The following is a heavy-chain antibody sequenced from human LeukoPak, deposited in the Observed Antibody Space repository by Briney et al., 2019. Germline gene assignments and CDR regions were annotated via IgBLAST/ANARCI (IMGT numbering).Heavy chain of an antibody. CDR1: GYSFTSYW. J-gene: IGHJ4*02. D-gene: IGHD2-2*02. V-gene: IGHV5-51*01. CDR3: ARGGYCSSTSCYTLPFDY. CDR2: IYPGDSDT. Sequence: GESLKISCRGSGYSFTSYWIGWVRQMPGKGLEWLGIIYPGDSDTRYSPSFQGQVTISADKSISTAYLQWSSLKASDTAMYYCARGGYCSSTSCYTLPFDYWGQGTLVTVSS.